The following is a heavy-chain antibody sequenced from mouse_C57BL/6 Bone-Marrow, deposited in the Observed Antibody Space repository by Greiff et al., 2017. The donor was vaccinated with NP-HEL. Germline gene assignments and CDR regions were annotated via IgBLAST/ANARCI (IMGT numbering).Heavy chain of an antibody. CDR3: ARAMITTRYAMDY. CDR1: GFNIQDYY. CDR2: IDPEDGDT. D-gene: IGHD2-4*01. Sequence: EVQLQQSGAELVKPGASVKLSCTASGFNIQDYYMHWVKQRTEQGLEWIGRIDPEDGDTKYVPKFQGKATITADTSSNTAYLQLSSRTSEDTAVYYCARAMITTRYAMDYWGQGTSVTVSS. J-gene: IGHJ4*01. V-gene: IGHV14-2*01.